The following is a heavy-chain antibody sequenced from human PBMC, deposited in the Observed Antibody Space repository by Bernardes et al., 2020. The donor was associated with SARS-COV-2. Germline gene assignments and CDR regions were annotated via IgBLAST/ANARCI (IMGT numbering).Heavy chain of an antibody. CDR3: ARDEYDGAWKNAFDL. V-gene: IGHV4-61*02. J-gene: IGHJ3*01. CDR2: IYASGTI. Sequence: SETLSLTCSVSGGSINNNNYYWSWIRQPAGKGLEYIGRIYASGTIDYNPSLKSRVTIALDTSKNQVSLNLRFVTAADTAVYYCARDEYDGAWKNAFDLWGRGTVVTVSS. D-gene: IGHD2-21*02. CDR1: GGSINNNNYY.